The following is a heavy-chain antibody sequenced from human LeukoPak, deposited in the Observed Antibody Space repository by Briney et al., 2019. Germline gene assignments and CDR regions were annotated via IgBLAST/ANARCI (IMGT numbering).Heavy chain of an antibody. CDR3: ARGWLTNTFDY. Sequence: GGSLRLSCAASGFTLSSYSTDWVRQAPGKGLEWVSYISGSGSTIYYADSVKGRFTISRDNAQNSLYLQMSSLRDEDTAVYYCARGWLTNTFDYWGQGTLVTVSS. D-gene: IGHD6-19*01. J-gene: IGHJ4*02. V-gene: IGHV3-48*02. CDR2: ISGSGSTI. CDR1: GFTLSSYS.